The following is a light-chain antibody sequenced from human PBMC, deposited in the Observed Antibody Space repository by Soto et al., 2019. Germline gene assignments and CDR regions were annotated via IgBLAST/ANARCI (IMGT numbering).Light chain of an antibody. V-gene: IGKV3-11*01. CDR3: QRYDSAPYT. CDR1: QSVSSY. CDR2: AAS. J-gene: IGKJ2*01. Sequence: EIVLTQSPATLSLSPGERATLSCRASQSVSSYLAWYQQKPGQAPRLLIYAASNRATDIPARFSGSGSGTDFTLTISSLQPEDVATYYCQRYDSAPYTFGQGTKLEIK.